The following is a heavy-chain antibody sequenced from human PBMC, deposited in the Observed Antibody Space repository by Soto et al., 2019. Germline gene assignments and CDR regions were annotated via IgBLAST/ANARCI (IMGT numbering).Heavy chain of an antibody. V-gene: IGHV1-69*02. J-gene: IGHJ4*02. CDR1: GDTFTFYS. CDR2: INPILSMS. Sequence: QVQLVQSGAEVKRPGSSVKVSCKASGDTFTFYSINWVRQAPGLGLEWMGRINPILSMSNYAQRFQGRVTLTAAKSTSTAYMELSSLTSEDTAIYYCASSYGSGYRAFDSWGPGALVTVSS. CDR3: ASSYGSGYRAFDS. D-gene: IGHD3-10*01.